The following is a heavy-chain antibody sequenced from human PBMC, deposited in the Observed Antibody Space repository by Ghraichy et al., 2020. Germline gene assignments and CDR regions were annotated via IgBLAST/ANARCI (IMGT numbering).Heavy chain of an antibody. D-gene: IGHD4-11*01. CDR2: IYYSGST. CDR3: ATDYSNYVGACC. CDR1: GGSISSSSYY. J-gene: IGHJ4*02. V-gene: IGHV4-39*02. Sequence: SETLSLTCTVSGGSISSSSYYWGWIRQPPGKGLEWIGSIYYSGSTYYNPSLKSRVTISVDTSKNQFSLKLSSVTAADTAVYYCATDYSNYVGACCWGQGTLVTVSS.